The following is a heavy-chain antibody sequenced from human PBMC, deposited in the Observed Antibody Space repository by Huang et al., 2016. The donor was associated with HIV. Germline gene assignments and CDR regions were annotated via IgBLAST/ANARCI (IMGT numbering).Heavy chain of an antibody. CDR1: GFTFRTYA. CDR3: ARDHYFDSGTYSNWYFDL. CDR2: ISYDGTNK. J-gene: IGHJ2*01. V-gene: IGHV3-30*09. D-gene: IGHD3-10*01. Sequence: QVQLVEFGGGVVRPGNSLRLSCVASGFTFRTYALHWIRQSPGKGLEWVAVISYDGTNKYYADSVRGRFAISRDNSKNTLYLQINSLKTEDTAMYYCARDHYFDSGTYSNWYFDLWGRGTLVSVSS.